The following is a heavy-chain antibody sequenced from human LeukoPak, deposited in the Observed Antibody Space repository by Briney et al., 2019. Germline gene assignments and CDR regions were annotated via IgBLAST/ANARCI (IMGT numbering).Heavy chain of an antibody. CDR2: ISAFNGNT. V-gene: IGHV1-18*01. D-gene: IGHD4-17*01. CDR1: GYTFTNYG. Sequence: ASVKVSCKASGYTFTNYGITWVRQAPGQGLEWMGWISAFNGNTHSAQNLQGRVTLTTDTSTSTAYMELSSLRSEDTAVYYCARGLYGDHFDYWGQGTLVTVSS. CDR3: ARGLYGDHFDY. J-gene: IGHJ4*02.